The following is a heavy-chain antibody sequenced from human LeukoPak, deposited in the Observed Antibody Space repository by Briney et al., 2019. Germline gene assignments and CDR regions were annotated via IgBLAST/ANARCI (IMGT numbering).Heavy chain of an antibody. CDR1: GGSINSGGYY. CDR2: IYHSGST. V-gene: IGHV4-30-2*01. J-gene: IGHJ3*02. CDR3: ARVTGLNAFDI. Sequence: SQTLSLTCTVSGGSINSGGYYWSWIRQPPGKGLEWIGYIYHSGSTYYNPSLKSRVTISIDKSKNQFSLKVNSVTAADTAVYYCARVTGLNAFDIWGQGTMVTVSS. D-gene: IGHD4-11*01.